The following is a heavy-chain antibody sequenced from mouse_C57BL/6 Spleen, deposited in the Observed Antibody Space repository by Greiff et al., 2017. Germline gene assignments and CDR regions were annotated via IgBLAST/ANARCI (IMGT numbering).Heavy chain of an antibody. J-gene: IGHJ1*03. D-gene: IGHD2-2*01. CDR2: ISSGCSTI. Sequence: EVKLMESGGGLVKPGGSLKLSCAASGFTFSDYGMHWVRQAPEKGLEWVAYISSGCSTIYYAETVKGRFTFTRHNAKHTLCLQMTSLMSEDTAMYYFSRSEVTTWDWYFDVWGTGTTVTVSS. V-gene: IGHV5-17*01. CDR1: GFTFSDYG. CDR3: SRSEVTTWDWYFDV.